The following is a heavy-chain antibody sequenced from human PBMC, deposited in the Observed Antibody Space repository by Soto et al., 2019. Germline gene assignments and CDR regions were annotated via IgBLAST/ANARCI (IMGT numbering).Heavy chain of an antibody. CDR1: GGSFSGYY. CDR3: ARRVYGSGSTP. CDR2: INHSGST. J-gene: IGHJ5*02. D-gene: IGHD3-10*01. Sequence: QVHLQQWGAGLLKPSETLSLTCAVYGGSFSGYYWSWIRQPPGKGLEWIGEINHSGSTNYNPSLKSRVTISVDTSKNQFSLKLSSVTDADTAVYYCARRVYGSGSTPWGQGTLVTVSS. V-gene: IGHV4-34*01.